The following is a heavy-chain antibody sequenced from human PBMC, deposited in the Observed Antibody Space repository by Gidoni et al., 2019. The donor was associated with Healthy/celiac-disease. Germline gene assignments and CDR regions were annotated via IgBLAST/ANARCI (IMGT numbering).Heavy chain of an antibody. V-gene: IGHV3-9*01. CDR2: ISWNSGSI. D-gene: IGHD3-10*01. CDR3: AKDLGGYGSGILDY. CDR1: GFPFDDYA. Sequence: EVQLVESGGGLVQPGRSLRLSCAASGFPFDDYAMHWVRQAPGKGLEWVSGISWNSGSIGYADSVKGRFTISRDNAKNSLYLQMNSLRAEDTALYYCAKDLGGYGSGILDYWGQGTLVTVSS. J-gene: IGHJ4*02.